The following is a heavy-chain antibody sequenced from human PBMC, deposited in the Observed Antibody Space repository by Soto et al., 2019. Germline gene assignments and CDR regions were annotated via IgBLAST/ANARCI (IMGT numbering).Heavy chain of an antibody. CDR3: AHLLEVAGYYYGMDV. D-gene: IGHD1-1*01. V-gene: IGHV1-18*01. J-gene: IGHJ6*02. Sequence: QVQLVHSGAEVKKPGASVKVSCKASGYTFTSYGISWVRQAPGQGLEWMGWISAYNGNTNYAQKLQGRVTMTTDTSTSTAYMELRSMRSDDTAVYYCAHLLEVAGYYYGMDVWGQGTTVTVSS. CDR2: ISAYNGNT. CDR1: GYTFTSYG.